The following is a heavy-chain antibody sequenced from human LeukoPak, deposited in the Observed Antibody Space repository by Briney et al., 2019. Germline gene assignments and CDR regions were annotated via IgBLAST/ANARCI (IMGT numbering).Heavy chain of an antibody. J-gene: IGHJ6*02. D-gene: IGHD3-10*01. CDR3: ARQRGSGSPHYYYYGMDV. Sequence: PGGSLRLSCAVSGFTFSTYEMDWVRQAPGKGLEWVSCISSSGSTIYYADSVKGRFTISRDNAKNSLYLQMNSLRVEDTAVYYCARQRGSGSPHYYYYGMDVWGQGTTVTVSS. CDR2: ISSSGSTI. V-gene: IGHV3-48*03. CDR1: GFTFSTYE.